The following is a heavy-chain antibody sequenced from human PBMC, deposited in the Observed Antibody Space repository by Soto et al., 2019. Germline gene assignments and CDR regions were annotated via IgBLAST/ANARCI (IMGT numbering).Heavy chain of an antibody. CDR1: GVVTFSGSYY. CDR2: IFNSGSA. CDR3: ARGYRGYDYNFDF. D-gene: IGHD5-12*01. V-gene: IGHV4-31*03. Sequence: TQTVSLTGSVCGVVTFSGSYYWGWIRQRPGKCLECLGYIFNSGSAYYNPSLRIRVNMSIDTSKDECSLTVSSVTAADKAVYFCARGYRGYDYNFDFRGQGISVTVS. J-gene: IGHJ4*02.